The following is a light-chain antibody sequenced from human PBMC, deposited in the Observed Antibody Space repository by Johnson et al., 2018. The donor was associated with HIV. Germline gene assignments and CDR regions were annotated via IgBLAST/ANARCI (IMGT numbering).Light chain of an antibody. CDR2: DNN. Sequence: QSVLTQPPSVSAAPGQKVTISCSGSTSNIGNNYVSWYQQLPGTAPKLLIYDNNKRPSGIPDRFSGSKSGTSATLGITGLQTGEEADYYCGTWDSSLSAVPFGTGTKVTVL. CDR1: TSNIGNNY. CDR3: GTWDSSLSAVP. V-gene: IGLV1-51*01. J-gene: IGLJ1*01.